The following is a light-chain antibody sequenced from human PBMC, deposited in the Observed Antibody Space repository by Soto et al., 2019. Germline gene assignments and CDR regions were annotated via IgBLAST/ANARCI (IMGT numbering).Light chain of an antibody. V-gene: IGKV3-20*01. Sequence: DIVLTQSPGTLSLSPGDRATLSCRTSRFVSNYYVAWYQQRPGQAPRLLIYAASSRATDIPDRFSGSGSGTDFTLTISRLEPEDFAVYYCQHYDDSPPAFTFGPGTKVEI. CDR3: QHYDDSPPAFT. CDR2: AAS. J-gene: IGKJ3*01. CDR1: RFVSNYY.